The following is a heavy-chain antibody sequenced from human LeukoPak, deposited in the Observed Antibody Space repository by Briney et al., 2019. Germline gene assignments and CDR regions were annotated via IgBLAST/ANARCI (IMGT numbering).Heavy chain of an antibody. J-gene: IGHJ5*02. D-gene: IGHD5-24*01. CDR1: GFSFDDYA. CDR3: AKDSRRDGYNYNWFDP. CDR2: ISWNSGSI. Sequence: GGSLRLACPASGFSFDDYAMHWVRQARGEGLGCVSGISWNSGSIGYADSVKGRVTISRDNAKNSLYLQMNSLRAEDTALYYCAKDSRRDGYNYNWFDPWGQGTLVTVSS. V-gene: IGHV3-9*01.